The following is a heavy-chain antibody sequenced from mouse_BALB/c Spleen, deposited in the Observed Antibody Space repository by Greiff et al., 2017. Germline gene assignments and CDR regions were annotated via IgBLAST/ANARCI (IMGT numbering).Heavy chain of an antibody. CDR2: INPGSGGT. V-gene: IGHV1-54*01. Sequence: QVQLQQSGAELVRPGTSVKVSCKASGYAFTNYLIEWVKQRPGQGLEWIGVINPGSGGTNYNEKFKGKATLTADKSSSTAYMQLSSLTSDDSAVYFCARRGNYPLDYAMDYWGQGTSVTVSS. CDR3: ARRGNYPLDYAMDY. J-gene: IGHJ4*01. CDR1: GYAFTNYL. D-gene: IGHD2-1*01.